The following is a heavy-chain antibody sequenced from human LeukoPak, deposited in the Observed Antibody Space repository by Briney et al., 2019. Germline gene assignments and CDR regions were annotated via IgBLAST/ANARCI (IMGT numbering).Heavy chain of an antibody. D-gene: IGHD3-22*01. Sequence: PGGTLTLSCAASGFTFSSYEMNWVRQAPGKGLEWVSYISSSGSTIYYADSVKGRFTISRDNAKNSLYLQMNSLRAEDTAVYYCARVTYYYDSSGYWGHDAFDIWGHGTMVTVSS. CDR2: ISSSGSTI. CDR1: GFTFSSYE. V-gene: IGHV3-48*03. J-gene: IGHJ3*02. CDR3: ARVTYYYDSSGYWGHDAFDI.